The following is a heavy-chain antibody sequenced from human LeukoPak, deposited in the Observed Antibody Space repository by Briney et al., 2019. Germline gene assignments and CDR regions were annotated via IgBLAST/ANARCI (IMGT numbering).Heavy chain of an antibody. D-gene: IGHD3-22*01. CDR2: IVVGSGNT. Sequence: SVKVSCKASGFTFTSSAMQWVRQARGQRLEWIGWIVVGSGNTNYAQKFQERVTITRDMSTSTAYMELSSLRSEDTAVYYCAAAYYYDSSGYVYAFDIWGQGTMVTVSS. J-gene: IGHJ3*02. V-gene: IGHV1-58*02. CDR3: AAAYYYDSSGYVYAFDI. CDR1: GFTFTSSA.